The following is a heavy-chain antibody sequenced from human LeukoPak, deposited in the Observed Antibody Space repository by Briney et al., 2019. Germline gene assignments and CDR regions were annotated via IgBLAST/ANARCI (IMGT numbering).Heavy chain of an antibody. CDR3: ARTTVTTIYYYYYMDV. Sequence: GASVKVSCKASVYTFTSYAMNWVRQAPGQGLEWMGWINTNTGNPTYAHGFTGRFVFSLDTSVSTAYLQISSLKAEDTAVYYCARTTVTTIYYYYYMDVWGKGTTVTVSS. CDR1: VYTFTSYA. D-gene: IGHD4-17*01. CDR2: INTNTGNP. V-gene: IGHV7-4-1*02. J-gene: IGHJ6*03.